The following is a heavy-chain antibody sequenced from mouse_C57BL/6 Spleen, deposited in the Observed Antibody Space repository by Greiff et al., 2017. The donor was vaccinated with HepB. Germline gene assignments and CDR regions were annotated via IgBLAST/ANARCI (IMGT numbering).Heavy chain of an antibody. CDR1: GFTFSSYA. V-gene: IGHV5-4*01. J-gene: IGHJ2*01. D-gene: IGHD2-1*01. CDR3: AREVYYGNGGYYFDY. Sequence: EVHLVESGGGLVKPGGSLKLSCAASGFTFSSYAMSWVRQTPEKRLEWVATISDGGSYTYYPDNVKGRFTISRDNAKNNLYLQMSHLKSEDTAMYYCAREVYYGNGGYYFDYWGQGTTLTVSS. CDR2: ISDGGSYT.